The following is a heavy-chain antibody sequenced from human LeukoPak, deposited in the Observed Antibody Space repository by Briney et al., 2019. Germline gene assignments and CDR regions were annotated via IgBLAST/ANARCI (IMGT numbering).Heavy chain of an antibody. Sequence: SETLSLTCTVSGDSISSGDYYWSWIRQPAGKGLEWIGRISSSGSTNYNPSLKSRVTISVDTSKNQFSLKLSSVTAADTAVYYCARHRDGSGSYYRVAWFDPWGQGTLVTVSS. V-gene: IGHV4-61*02. D-gene: IGHD3-10*01. CDR2: ISSSGST. J-gene: IGHJ5*02. CDR1: GDSISSGDYY. CDR3: ARHRDGSGSYYRVAWFDP.